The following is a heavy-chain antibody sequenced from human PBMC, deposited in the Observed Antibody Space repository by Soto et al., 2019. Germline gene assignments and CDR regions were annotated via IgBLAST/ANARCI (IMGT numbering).Heavy chain of an antibody. V-gene: IGHV4-59*01. Sequence: SVTLPLTCTVSGGSISSYYWSWIRQPPGKGLEWIGYIYYSGSTNYNPSLKSRVTISVDTSKNQFSLKLSSVTAADTAVYYCARVKSSSWYYFDYWGQGTLVTVSS. J-gene: IGHJ4*02. CDR2: IYYSGST. D-gene: IGHD6-13*01. CDR3: ARVKSSSWYYFDY. CDR1: GGSISSYY.